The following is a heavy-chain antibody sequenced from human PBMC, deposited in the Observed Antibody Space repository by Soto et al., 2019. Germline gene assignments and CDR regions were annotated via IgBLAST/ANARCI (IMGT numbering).Heavy chain of an antibody. CDR3: ARDDEGGSYCDLGY. V-gene: IGHV1-46*01. J-gene: IGHJ4*02. CDR1: GFTFTNYY. Sequence: GASVKVSCKASGFTFTNYYMHWVRQAPGQGLEWMGIINPSGGSTTYAQRFQGRITMTRDTSTSTVYMELSSLRSEDTAIYYCARDDEGGSYCDLGYWGQGTLVTVSS. D-gene: IGHD3-10*01. CDR2: INPSGGST.